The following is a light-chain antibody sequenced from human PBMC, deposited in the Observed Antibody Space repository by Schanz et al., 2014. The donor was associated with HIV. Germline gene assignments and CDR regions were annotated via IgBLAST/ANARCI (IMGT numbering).Light chain of an antibody. CDR3: GTWHNNLSGWL. V-gene: IGLV1-51*01. CDR1: STNIGNNH. Sequence: QSVLTQPPSVSAAPGQKVTISCSGSSTNIGNNHVSWYQQVPGRAPRLLIYDNDKRPSDIPDRFSGSKSGASATLLITGLQTGDEADYYCGTWHNNLSGWLFGGGTKLTVL. J-gene: IGLJ3*02. CDR2: DND.